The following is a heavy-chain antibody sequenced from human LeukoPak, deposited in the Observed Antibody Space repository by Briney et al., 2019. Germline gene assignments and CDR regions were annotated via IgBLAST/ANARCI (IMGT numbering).Heavy chain of an antibody. Sequence: ASVKVSCTVFGNTLTELSMHWVRQAPRKGLEWTGGFDPEDGETIYAQKFQGRVTMTEDTSTDTAYMELSSLRSEDTAVYYCATDGMWWSRAFDIWGQGTMVTVSS. J-gene: IGHJ3*02. V-gene: IGHV1-24*01. D-gene: IGHD2-21*01. CDR2: FDPEDGET. CDR1: GNTLTELS. CDR3: ATDGMWWSRAFDI.